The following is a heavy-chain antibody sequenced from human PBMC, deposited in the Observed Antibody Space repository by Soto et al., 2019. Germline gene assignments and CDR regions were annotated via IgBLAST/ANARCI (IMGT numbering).Heavy chain of an antibody. CDR1: GFTFSNAW. CDR2: IKSKTDGGTT. Sequence: PGGSLRLSCAASGFTFSNAWMIWVRQAPGKGLEWVGRIKSKTDGGTTDYAAPVKGRFTISRDDSKNTLYLQMNSLKTEDTAVYYCTTDQYYDFWSGVFDPWGQGTLVTVSS. D-gene: IGHD3-3*01. J-gene: IGHJ5*02. V-gene: IGHV3-15*07. CDR3: TTDQYYDFWSGVFDP.